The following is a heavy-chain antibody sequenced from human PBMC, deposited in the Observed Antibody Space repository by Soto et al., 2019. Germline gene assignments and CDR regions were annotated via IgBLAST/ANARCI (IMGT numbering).Heavy chain of an antibody. CDR2: INHVGIT. V-gene: IGHV4-34*01. Sequence: PSETLSLTCAVSGGSFRGFYWTWIRQSPGKGLEWLGDINHVGITNYNPSLKSRVSIPVDTSKSQFSLKLSSVTAADTAVYYCARVTMVIRDSDHFGVDVWGHGTTVTVSS. CDR3: ARVTMVIRDSDHFGVDV. J-gene: IGHJ6*02. CDR1: GGSFRGFY. D-gene: IGHD4-17*01.